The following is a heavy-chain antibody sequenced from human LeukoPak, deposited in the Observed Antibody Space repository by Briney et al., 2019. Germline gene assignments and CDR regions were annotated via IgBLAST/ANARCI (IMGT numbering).Heavy chain of an antibody. Sequence: GGSVTLPCAPSGFTFSSYSMNWVRQAPGKGLECVSSISSGSSYIYYADSVKGRFTISRDNAKNSLYLQMSSLRAEDTAVYYCATAPPTHTTSSPPWFDPWGQGTLVTVSS. J-gene: IGHJ5*02. D-gene: IGHD6-6*01. CDR3: ATAPPTHTTSSPPWFDP. V-gene: IGHV3-21*01. CDR2: ISSGSSYI. CDR1: GFTFSSYS.